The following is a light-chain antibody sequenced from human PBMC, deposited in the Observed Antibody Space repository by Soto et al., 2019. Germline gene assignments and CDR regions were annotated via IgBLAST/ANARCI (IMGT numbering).Light chain of an antibody. J-gene: IGLJ2*01. CDR1: SSDVGGYNY. CDR2: YVS. CDR3: RSYTSSSPSGYVV. Sequence: QSALTQPASVSGAPGQSITISCTGTSSDVGGYNYVSWYQQHPGKAPKLMIYYVSNRPSGVSNRFSGSKSGNTASLTISGLQAEDEADYYCRSYTSSSPSGYVVFGGGTKITVL. V-gene: IGLV2-14*01.